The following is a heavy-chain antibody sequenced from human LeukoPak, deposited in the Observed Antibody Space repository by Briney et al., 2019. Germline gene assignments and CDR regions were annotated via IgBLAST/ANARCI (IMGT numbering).Heavy chain of an antibody. CDR1: GGSISSYY. V-gene: IGHV4-59*01. Sequence: PSETLSLTCTVSGGSISSYYWSWIRQPPGKGLEWIGYIYYSGSTNYNPSLKSRVTISVDTSKNQFSLKLSSVTAADTAVYYCARGKDTAMVLHHYYYYGMDVWGQGTTVTVSS. CDR2: IYYSGST. D-gene: IGHD5-18*01. CDR3: ARGKDTAMVLHHYYYYGMDV. J-gene: IGHJ6*02.